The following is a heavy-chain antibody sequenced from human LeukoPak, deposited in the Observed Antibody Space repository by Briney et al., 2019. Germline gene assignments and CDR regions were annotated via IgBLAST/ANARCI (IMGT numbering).Heavy chain of an antibody. Sequence: GGSLRLSCAASGFTFSSYGMHWVRQAPGKGLEWVAVISYDGSNKYYADSVKGRFTISRDNSKNTLYLQLNSLRAEDTAVYYCAKGLGVKYSSSWYGDYYYYGMDVWGQGTTVTVSS. D-gene: IGHD6-13*01. CDR1: GFTFSSYG. CDR2: ISYDGSNK. J-gene: IGHJ6*02. CDR3: AKGLGVKYSSSWYGDYYYYGMDV. V-gene: IGHV3-30*18.